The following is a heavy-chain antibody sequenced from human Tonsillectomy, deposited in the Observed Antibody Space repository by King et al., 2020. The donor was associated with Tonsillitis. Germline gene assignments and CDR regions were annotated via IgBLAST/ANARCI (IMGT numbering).Heavy chain of an antibody. CDR3: ARDLMGSAATFDI. CDR1: GFTFSSYW. Sequence: VQLVESGGGLVQPGGPLRLSCAASGFTFSSYWMSWVRQAPGKGLEGVAKIKQDGREGGYGDSVKGRFTISRDNAKKSLYLQVSSLRAEDTAVYYCARDLMGSAATFDIWGQGTLVTASS. V-gene: IGHV3-7*01. D-gene: IGHD2-15*01. J-gene: IGHJ3*02. CDR2: IKQDGREG.